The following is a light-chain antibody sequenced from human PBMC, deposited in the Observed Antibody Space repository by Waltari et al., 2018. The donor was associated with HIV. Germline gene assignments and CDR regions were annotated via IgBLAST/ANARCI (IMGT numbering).Light chain of an antibody. V-gene: IGLV2-14*01. CDR3: VSYISSSTPE. Sequence: QSALTQPASMSRSPGQSITISCTGPSSDVNDYNYVSWYQHHPHQAPKVIIYAVTLPPSGVSNRLSGSTSRNTASLTISGLPPEDEAEYFGVSYISSSTPEFGGGTKLTVL. CDR2: AVT. J-gene: IGLJ3*02. CDR1: SSDVNDYNY.